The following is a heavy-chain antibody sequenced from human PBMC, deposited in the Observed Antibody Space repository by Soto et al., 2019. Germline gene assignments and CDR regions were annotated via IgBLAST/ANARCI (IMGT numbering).Heavy chain of an antibody. D-gene: IGHD2-15*01. CDR2: IYHSGST. CDR3: ASSLRAALGSHP. CDR1: GGSISSSNW. Sequence: PSENLALTCAVSGGSISSSNWWSWVRHPPGKGLEWIGEIYHSGSTNYNPSLKSRVTISVDKSKDQFSLKLTSVTAADTAVFYFASSLRAALGSHPPGQAFLVTVFS. V-gene: IGHV4-4*02. J-gene: IGHJ5*02.